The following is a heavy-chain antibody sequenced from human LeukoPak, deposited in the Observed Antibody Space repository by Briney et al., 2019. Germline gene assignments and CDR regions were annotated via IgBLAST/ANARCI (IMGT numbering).Heavy chain of an antibody. V-gene: IGHV3-33*06. CDR1: GFTFRSYG. CDR3: AKDRTQSRDYLDY. J-gene: IGHJ4*02. Sequence: GGSLRLSCAASGFTFRSYGMHWVRQAPGKGLEWVAAIWFDGRNADYADAVKGRFTISRDNSKNTLYLQMNSLRAEDTAVYYCAKDRTQSRDYLDYWGQGTLVTISS. CDR2: IWFDGRNA.